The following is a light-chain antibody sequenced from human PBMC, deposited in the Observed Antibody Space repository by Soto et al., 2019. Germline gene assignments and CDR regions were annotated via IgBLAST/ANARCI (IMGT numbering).Light chain of an antibody. CDR2: GAS. CDR1: QSVSSN. Sequence: EIVMTQSPATLSVSPGERATVSCRASQSVSSNLAWYQQKPGQAPRLLIYGASTRATGIPARFSGSGSGTEFTLAIGSLQSEDFAVYYCQQYNNWPMAYTFGQGTKLEIK. CDR3: QQYNNWPMAYT. V-gene: IGKV3-15*01. J-gene: IGKJ2*01.